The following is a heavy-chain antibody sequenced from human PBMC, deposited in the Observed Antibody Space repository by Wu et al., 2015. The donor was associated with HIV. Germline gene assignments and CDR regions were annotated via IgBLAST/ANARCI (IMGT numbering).Heavy chain of an antibody. D-gene: IGHD2-2*01. CDR2: MNPNSGNT. CDR1: GYTFNGYD. CDR3: ARTRQYELRNGFDI. Sequence: QVHLVQSGAEVKKPGASVKVSCKAYGYTFNGYDINWVRQASGQGLEWMGWMNPNSGNTGYAQKFQGRVTITRNASISTAYMELTRLTFEDTAVYYCARTRQYELRNGFDIWGQGTMVSVSS. J-gene: IGHJ3*02. V-gene: IGHV1-8*01.